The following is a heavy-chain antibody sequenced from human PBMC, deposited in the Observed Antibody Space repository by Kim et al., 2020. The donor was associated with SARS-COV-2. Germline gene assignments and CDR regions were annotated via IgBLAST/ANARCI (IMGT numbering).Heavy chain of an antibody. CDR1: GGSVSSGSYY. D-gene: IGHD6-19*01. CDR3: ARTQQIGYSSGWYWFDP. J-gene: IGHJ5*02. V-gene: IGHV4-61*01. CDR2: IYYSGST. Sequence: SETLSLTCTVSGGSVSSGSYYWSWIRQPPGKGLEWIGYIYYSGSTNYNPSLKSRVTISVDTSKNQFSLKLSSVTAADTAVYYCARTQQIGYSSGWYWFDPWGQGTLVTVSS.